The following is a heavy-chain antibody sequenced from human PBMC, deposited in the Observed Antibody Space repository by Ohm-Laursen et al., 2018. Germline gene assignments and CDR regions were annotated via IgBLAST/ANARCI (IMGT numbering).Heavy chain of an antibody. J-gene: IGHJ4*02. CDR2: IYWNDDQ. V-gene: IGHV2-5*01. D-gene: IGHD2-15*01. Sequence: PTQTLTLTCTFSGFSLSSGGVGVGWFRQPPGKALEWLALIYWNDDQRYSPSLKSRLTITKDTSKNQVVLSMTNMDPVDTAPYYCARLNIPRGSYYFDYWGQGILVTVSS. CDR1: GFSLSSGGVG. CDR3: ARLNIPRGSYYFDY.